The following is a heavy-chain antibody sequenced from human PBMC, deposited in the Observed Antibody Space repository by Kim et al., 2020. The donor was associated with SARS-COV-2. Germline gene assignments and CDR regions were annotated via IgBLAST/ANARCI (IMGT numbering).Heavy chain of an antibody. Sequence: GGSLRLSCAASGFTFSSYGMHWVRQAPGKGLEWVAVISYDGSNKYYADSVKGRFTISRDNSKNTLYLQMNSLRAEDTAVYYCARDGYDLTHRYYYYGMDVWGQGTTVTVSS. CDR3: ARDGYDLTHRYYYYGMDV. D-gene: IGHD2-15*01. CDR1: GFTFSSYG. J-gene: IGHJ6*02. CDR2: ISYDGSNK. V-gene: IGHV3-33*05.